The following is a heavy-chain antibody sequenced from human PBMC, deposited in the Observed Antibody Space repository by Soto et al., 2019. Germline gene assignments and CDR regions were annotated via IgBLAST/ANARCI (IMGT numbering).Heavy chain of an antibody. CDR2: ISGSGGST. J-gene: IGHJ4*02. D-gene: IGHD3-10*01. V-gene: IGHV3-23*01. CDR1: GFTFSSYA. Sequence: EVQLLESGGGLVQPGGSLRLSCAASGFTFSSYAMSWVRQAPGKGLEWVSAISGSGGSTYYADSVKGRFTISRDNSKNTLYLQRNSLRAEDTAVYYCAKGRGRGNVLLWFGGPTTFDYWGQGTLVTVSS. CDR3: AKGRGRGNVLLWFGGPTTFDY.